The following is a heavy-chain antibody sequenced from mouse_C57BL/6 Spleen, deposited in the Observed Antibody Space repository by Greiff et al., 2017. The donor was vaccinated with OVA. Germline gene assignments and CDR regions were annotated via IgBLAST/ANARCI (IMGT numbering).Heavy chain of an antibody. Sequence: QVQLQQSDAELVKPAASVKISCKVSGYTFTDHTIHWMKQRPEQGLEWIGYIYPRDGSTKYNEKFKGKATWTADKSSSTAYMQLNSLTSEDSAVYFCARWRLGREDYFDYWGQGTTLTVSS. CDR1: GYTFTDHT. V-gene: IGHV1-78*01. D-gene: IGHD4-1*01. CDR2: IYPRDGST. CDR3: ARWRLGREDYFDY. J-gene: IGHJ2*01.